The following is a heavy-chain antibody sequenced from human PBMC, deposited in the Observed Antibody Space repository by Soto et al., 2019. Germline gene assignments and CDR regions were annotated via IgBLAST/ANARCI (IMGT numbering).Heavy chain of an antibody. D-gene: IGHD6-6*01. V-gene: IGHV4-59*08. CDR1: GAYSSSYH. CDR2: IYFSGSN. CDR3: ARRSSSSLGSLFDP. Sequence: SETLSLTCTVSGAYSSSYHWSWILQRPGKGLEWIGYIYFSGSNNYNPSLESRVTMSVDTSKNQFSLKLSSVTPTDTAVYYCARRSSSSLGSLFDPWGRGILVTVS. J-gene: IGHJ5*02.